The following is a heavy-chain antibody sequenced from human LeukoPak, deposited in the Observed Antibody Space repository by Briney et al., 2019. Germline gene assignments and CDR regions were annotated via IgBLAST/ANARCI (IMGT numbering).Heavy chain of an antibody. CDR2: ISYDGSNK. CDR1: GFTFSSYG. D-gene: IGHD5-18*01. J-gene: IGHJ4*02. Sequence: GGSLRLSCAASGFTFSSYGMHWVRQAPGKGLEWVAVISYDGSNKYYADSVKGRFTISRDNSKNTLYLQMNSLRAEDTAVYYCARDLGGVARGYSYGYLLDYWGQGTLVTVSS. CDR3: ARDLGGVARGYSYGYLLDY. V-gene: IGHV3-30*03.